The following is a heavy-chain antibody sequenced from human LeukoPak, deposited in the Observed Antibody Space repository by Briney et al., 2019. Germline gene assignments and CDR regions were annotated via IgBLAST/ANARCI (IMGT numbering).Heavy chain of an antibody. Sequence: SETLSLTCTVSGGSISSYYWSWIRQPPGKGLEWIGYISYSGSTNYNPSLKSRVTISLDTSKNQFSLNLSSVTAADTAVYYCSRTTTSFDDWGQGTLVTVSS. D-gene: IGHD1-26*01. CDR3: SRTTTSFDD. J-gene: IGHJ4*02. CDR1: GGSISSYY. CDR2: ISYSGST. V-gene: IGHV4-59*01.